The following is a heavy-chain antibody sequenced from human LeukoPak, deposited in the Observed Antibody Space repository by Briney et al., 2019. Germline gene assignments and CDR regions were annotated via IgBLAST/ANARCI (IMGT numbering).Heavy chain of an antibody. Sequence: PGGSLRLSCAASGFTFSSYSMNWVRQAPGKGLEWVSLISGDGGSTYYADSVKGRFTISRDNSKNSLYLQMNSLRTEDTALYYCAKDVEYCSGGSCYPGLFGYWGQGTLVTVSS. D-gene: IGHD2-15*01. CDR2: ISGDGGST. V-gene: IGHV3-43*02. CDR3: AKDVEYCSGGSCYPGLFGY. J-gene: IGHJ4*02. CDR1: GFTFSSYS.